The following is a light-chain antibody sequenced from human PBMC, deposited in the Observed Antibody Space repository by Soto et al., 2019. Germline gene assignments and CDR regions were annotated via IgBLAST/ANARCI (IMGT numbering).Light chain of an antibody. CDR2: AAS. J-gene: IGKJ3*01. CDR3: QKYNSAPCT. Sequence: DIQMTQSPSSLSASVGDRVTITCRASQGISNSLAWYQQKPGKVPKLLIYAASTLQPGVPSRFSGSGSGTDFTLAISILQPEDVATYYCQKYNSAPCTFGPGTKVDIK. CDR1: QGISNS. V-gene: IGKV1-27*01.